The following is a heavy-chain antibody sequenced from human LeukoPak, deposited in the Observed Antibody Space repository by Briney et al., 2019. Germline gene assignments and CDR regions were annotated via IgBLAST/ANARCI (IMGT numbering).Heavy chain of an antibody. D-gene: IGHD1-26*01. V-gene: IGHV3-23*01. CDR2: ISTSGGST. CDR1: GFTFSSYG. Sequence: GGSLRLSCAASGFTFSSYGMSWVRQAPGKGLEWVSAISTSGGSTSYADSVKGRFTISRDNSKNTLYLQMNSLRAEDTAVYYCAKDLGGRTFDYWGQGTLVTVSS. CDR3: AKDLGGRTFDY. J-gene: IGHJ4*02.